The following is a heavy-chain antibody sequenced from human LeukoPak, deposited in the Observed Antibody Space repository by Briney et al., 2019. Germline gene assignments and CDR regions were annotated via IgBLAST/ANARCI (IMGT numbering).Heavy chain of an antibody. J-gene: IGHJ6*02. V-gene: IGHV1-2*02. CDR2: INANSGGT. CDR3: ARAAYGGKPDYYYYGMDV. Sequence: ASVKVSCKASGYTFTGYHMHWVRQAPGKGLEWMGCINANSGGTNYAQNVQGRVTMTRDTSISTAYMEMSGLRADDTAVYYCARAAYGGKPDYYYYGMDVWGQGTTVTVSS. D-gene: IGHD4-23*01. CDR1: GYTFTGYH.